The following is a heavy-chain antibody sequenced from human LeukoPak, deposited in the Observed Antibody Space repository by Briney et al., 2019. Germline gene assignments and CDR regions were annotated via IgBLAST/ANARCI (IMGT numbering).Heavy chain of an antibody. CDR1: GVSISRGGYY. V-gene: IGHV4-30-4*07. Sequence: SQTLSLTCAVSGVSISRGGYYWSWIRQPPGKGLEWIGYIYHSGSTSYTPSLQSRVSMSVDTSKNQVSLRLRSVSVADTAVYYCVRGRYSSGWYKEKTWFDPWGQGMLVTVSS. CDR3: VRGRYSSGWYKEKTWFDP. J-gene: IGHJ5*02. CDR2: IYHSGST. D-gene: IGHD6-19*01.